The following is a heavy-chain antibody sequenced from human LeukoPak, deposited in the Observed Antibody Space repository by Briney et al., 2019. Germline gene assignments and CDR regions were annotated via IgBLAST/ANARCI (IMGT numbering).Heavy chain of an antibody. CDR1: GXSFTSHW. J-gene: IGHJ3*02. V-gene: IGHV5-51*01. D-gene: IGHD3-22*01. CDR2: IYPGDSET. CDR3: ARRYYYDSSGYYLAHDAFDI. Sequence: GESLKISCQGSGXSFTSHWIGWVRQMPGKGLECMGIIYPGDSETRYSPSFQGQVTISADKSISTAYLQWSSLKASDTAMYYCARRYYYDSSGYYLAHDAFDIWGQGTMVTVSS.